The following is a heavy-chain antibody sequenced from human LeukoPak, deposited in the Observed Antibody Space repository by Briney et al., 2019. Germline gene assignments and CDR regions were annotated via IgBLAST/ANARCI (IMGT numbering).Heavy chain of an antibody. D-gene: IGHD3-10*01. Sequence: GGSLRLSCAASGFTFSSYVMHWVRQAPGKGLEWVAVIWYDGSNKYYVDSVKGRFTISRDNSKNTLYLQMNSLRAEDTAVYYCARAARSLLWYWFDPWGQGTLVTVSS. CDR2: IWYDGSNK. V-gene: IGHV3-33*01. CDR3: ARAARSLLWYWFDP. CDR1: GFTFSSYV. J-gene: IGHJ5*02.